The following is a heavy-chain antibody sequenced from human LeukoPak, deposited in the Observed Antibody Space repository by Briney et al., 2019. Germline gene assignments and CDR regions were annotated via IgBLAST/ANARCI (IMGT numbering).Heavy chain of an antibody. J-gene: IGHJ5*02. V-gene: IGHV3-48*04. Sequence: GGSLRLSCAASGFTFSSYSMNWVRQAPGKGLEWVSYISSSSSTIYYADSVKGRFTISRDNAKNSLYLQMNSLRAEDTAVYYCASLLSGWLFSGEENRFDPWGQGTLVTVSS. CDR3: ASLLSGWLFSGEENRFDP. D-gene: IGHD3-22*01. CDR1: GFTFSSYS. CDR2: ISSSSSTI.